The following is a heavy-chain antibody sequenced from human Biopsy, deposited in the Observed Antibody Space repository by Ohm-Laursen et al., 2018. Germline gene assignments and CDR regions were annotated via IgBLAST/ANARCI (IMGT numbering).Heavy chain of an antibody. CDR2: ISGYNGNT. J-gene: IGHJ6*02. CDR3: ARDRHHAAGSYAGMDV. Sequence: ASVKVSCNASGYMFYSYCVSWVRLAPGQGPEWMGWISGYNGNTNYPQSLQGRVTFTTDASSSTAYMELRGLRSDDTAVYYCARDRHHAAGSYAGMDVWGQGTTVTVSS. V-gene: IGHV1-18*01. CDR1: GYMFYSYC. D-gene: IGHD3-10*01.